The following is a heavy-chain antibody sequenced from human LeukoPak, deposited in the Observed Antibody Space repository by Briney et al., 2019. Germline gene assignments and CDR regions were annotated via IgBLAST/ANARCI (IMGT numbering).Heavy chain of an antibody. V-gene: IGHV4-39*01. Sequence: PSETLSLTCTLSGGSISSSSYYWGWIRQPPGKGLERIGSIYYSGSTYYNPSLKSRVTISVDTSMNQFSLKLSSVTAADTAVYYCARRYYYGSGNYYNGSTLDYWGQGTLVTVSS. CDR1: GGSISSSSYY. CDR2: IYYSGST. J-gene: IGHJ4*02. D-gene: IGHD3-10*01. CDR3: ARRYYYGSGNYYNGSTLDY.